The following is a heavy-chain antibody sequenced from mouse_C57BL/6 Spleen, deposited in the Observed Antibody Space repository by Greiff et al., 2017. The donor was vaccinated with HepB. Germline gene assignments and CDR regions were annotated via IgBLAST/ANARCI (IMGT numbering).Heavy chain of an antibody. V-gene: IGHV3-1*01. Sequence: EVQGVESGPGMVKPSQSLSLTCTVTGYSITSGYAWHWIRHFPGNKLEWMGYISYSGSTNYNPSLKSRIYITHDTSKNHFFLKLNSVTTEDTATYYCARGGYGSSAWFAYWGQGTLVTVSA. D-gene: IGHD1-1*01. CDR2: ISYSGST. CDR3: ARGGYGSSAWFAY. CDR1: GYSITSGYA. J-gene: IGHJ3*01.